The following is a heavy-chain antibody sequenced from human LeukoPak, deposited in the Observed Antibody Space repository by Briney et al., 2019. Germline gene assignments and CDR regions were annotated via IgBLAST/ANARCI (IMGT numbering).Heavy chain of an antibody. CDR2: IYDSGST. D-gene: IGHD4-23*01. V-gene: IGHV4-30-2*01. J-gene: IGHJ2*01. Sequence: PSETLSLTCAVSGGSISSGSYPWSWIRQPPGKGLEWIGYIYDSGSTYYNPSLKSRVTLSVDRSKNQFSLNLNSVTAADTAVYYCARVGGSGWYFDFWGRGTLVTVSS. CDR3: ARVGGSGWYFDF. CDR1: GGSISSGSYP.